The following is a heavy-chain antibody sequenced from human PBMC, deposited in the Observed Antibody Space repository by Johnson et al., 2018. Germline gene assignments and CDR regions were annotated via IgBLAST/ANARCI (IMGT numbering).Heavy chain of an antibody. D-gene: IGHD3-10*01. J-gene: IGHJ3*01. CDR1: GGSFSAYD. CDR3: ASFGSRTAFAF. Sequence: QVQLQQWGAGLLKPSETLSLTCAVFGGSFSAYDWSWIRQPPGKGLEWIGEIDHSGSTLFNPSLKSRVTMSVDTSKNQSSLTLSSVTAADTAVYFCASFGSRTAFAFWGQGTMVTVSS. V-gene: IGHV4-34*01. CDR2: IDHSGST.